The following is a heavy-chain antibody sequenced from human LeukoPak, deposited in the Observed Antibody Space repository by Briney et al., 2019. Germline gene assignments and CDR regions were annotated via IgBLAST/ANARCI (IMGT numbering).Heavy chain of an antibody. CDR3: ASQLGSMVRGLIPYFDY. V-gene: IGHV4-39*01. J-gene: IGHJ4*02. Sequence: PSETLSLTCTVSGGSISSYYWGWIRQPPGKGLEWIGSIYYSGSTYYNPSLKSRVAIFVDTSKNQFSLRLSSVTAADTAVYYCASQLGSMVRGLIPYFDYWGQGTLVTVSS. CDR1: GGSISSYY. CDR2: IYYSGST. D-gene: IGHD3-10*01.